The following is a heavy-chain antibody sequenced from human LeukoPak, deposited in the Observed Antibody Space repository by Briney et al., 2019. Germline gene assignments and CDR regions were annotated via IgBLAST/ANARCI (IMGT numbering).Heavy chain of an antibody. CDR1: GFTFSIYW. CDR3: AIYYGMDV. J-gene: IGHJ6*02. CDR2: ISASGGST. Sequence: GGSLRLSCVASGFTFSIYWMSWVRQAPGKGLEWVSAISASGGSTYYADSVKGRFTISRDNSKNTLYLQMNSLRAEDTAVYYCAIYYGMDVWGQGTTVTVSS. V-gene: IGHV3-23*01.